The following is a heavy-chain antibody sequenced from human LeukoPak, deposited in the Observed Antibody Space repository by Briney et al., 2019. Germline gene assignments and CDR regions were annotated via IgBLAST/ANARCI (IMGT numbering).Heavy chain of an antibody. Sequence: ASVKVSYKASGYTFTGYYMHWVRQAPGQGLEWMGRINPNSGGTNYAQKFQGRVTMTRDTSISTAYMELSRLRSDDTAVYYCARDIGYCSSTSCYVVGDYWGQGTLVTVSS. V-gene: IGHV1-2*06. J-gene: IGHJ4*02. CDR1: GYTFTGYY. CDR2: INPNSGGT. CDR3: ARDIGYCSSTSCYVVGDY. D-gene: IGHD2-2*01.